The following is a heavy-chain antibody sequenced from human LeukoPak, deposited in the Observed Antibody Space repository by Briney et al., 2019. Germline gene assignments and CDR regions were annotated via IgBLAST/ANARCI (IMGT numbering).Heavy chain of an antibody. D-gene: IGHD3-22*01. CDR1: GGTFSSYY. Sequence: SVKVSCKASGGTFSSYYISWVRQAPGQGLEWMGRISLLFGTANYAQNFQGRVTITTDESKSTAYMELSSLRSEDTAVYYCARDGSNYYDSTGYPIEDYWGQGTLVTVSS. J-gene: IGHJ4*02. V-gene: IGHV1-69*05. CDR2: ISLLFGTA. CDR3: ARDGSNYYDSTGYPIEDY.